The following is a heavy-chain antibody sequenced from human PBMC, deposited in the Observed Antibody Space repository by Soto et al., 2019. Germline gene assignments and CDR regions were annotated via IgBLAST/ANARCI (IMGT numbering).Heavy chain of an antibody. CDR2: INPNSGGT. Sequence: QVQLVQSGAEVKKPGASVKVSCKASGYTFTGYYMHWVRQAPGQGLEWMGWINPNSGGTNYAQKFQGWVTMTRDTSISTAYMELSRLRSDDTAVYYCAREGRMVYAQYGMDVWGQGTTVTVSS. CDR3: AREGRMVYAQYGMDV. CDR1: GYTFTGYY. J-gene: IGHJ6*02. V-gene: IGHV1-2*04. D-gene: IGHD2-8*01.